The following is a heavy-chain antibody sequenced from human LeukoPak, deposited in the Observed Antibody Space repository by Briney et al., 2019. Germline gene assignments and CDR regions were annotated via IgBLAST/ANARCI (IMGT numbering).Heavy chain of an antibody. D-gene: IGHD6-19*01. J-gene: IGHJ3*02. CDR3: ASGPGIAVARGAFDI. Sequence: PSETLSLTCSVSGGSISSYYWSWIRQPPGKGLEWIAYIYYSGSTDYSPSLKSRVTISVDTSKNQFSLTLNAVTAADTAVYYCASGPGIAVARGAFDIWGQGTMVTVSS. CDR2: IYYSGST. V-gene: IGHV4-59*01. CDR1: GGSISSYY.